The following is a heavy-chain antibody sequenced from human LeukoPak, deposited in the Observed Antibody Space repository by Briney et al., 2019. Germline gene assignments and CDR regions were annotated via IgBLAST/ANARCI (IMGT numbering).Heavy chain of an antibody. CDR3: ARVSPGSSSGYFQH. CDR1: GYTFTGYY. J-gene: IGHJ1*01. Sequence: GALVKLSCKASGYTFTGYYMHWVRQAPGQGLEWMGWINPNSGGTNYAQKFQGRVTMTRDTSISTAYMELSRLRSDDTAVYYCARVSPGSSSGYFQHWGQGTLVTVSS. D-gene: IGHD6-6*01. V-gene: IGHV1-2*02. CDR2: INPNSGGT.